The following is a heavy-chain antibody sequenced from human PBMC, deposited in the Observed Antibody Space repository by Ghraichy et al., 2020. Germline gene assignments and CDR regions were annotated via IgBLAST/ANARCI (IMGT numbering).Heavy chain of an antibody. CDR2: INSDGSST. V-gene: IGHV3-74*01. Sequence: GGSLRLSCAASGFTFSRNWMYWVRQAPGKGLVWVSRINSDGSSTNYADSVKGRFTISRDNAKNTLYLQMNSLRAEDTAVYYCVRDWTSSGDWGQGTLVTVSS. D-gene: IGHD3-22*01. J-gene: IGHJ4*02. CDR1: GFTFSRNW. CDR3: VRDWTSSGD.